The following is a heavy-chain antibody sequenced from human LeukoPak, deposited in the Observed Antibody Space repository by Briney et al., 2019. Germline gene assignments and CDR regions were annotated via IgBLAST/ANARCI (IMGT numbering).Heavy chain of an antibody. V-gene: IGHV1-69*02. J-gene: IGHJ5*02. CDR1: GGTFSSYT. CDR3: ARVLTAAISGWFDP. CDR2: IIPIFGIA. Sequence: ASVKVSCKASGGTFSSYTISWVRQAPGQGLEWMGRIIPIFGIANYAQKFQGRVTITADKSTSTAYMELSSLRSEDTAVYYCARVLTAAISGWFDPWGQGTLVTVSS. D-gene: IGHD2-2*02.